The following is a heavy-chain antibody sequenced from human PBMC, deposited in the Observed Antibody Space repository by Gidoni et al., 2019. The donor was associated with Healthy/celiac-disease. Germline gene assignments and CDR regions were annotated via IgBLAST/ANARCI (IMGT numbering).Heavy chain of an antibody. J-gene: IGHJ5*02. CDR3: ARIRGVFMVRGFNWFDP. CDR2: IHYSGST. CDR1: GGSISSSIYY. D-gene: IGHD3-10*01. V-gene: IGHV4-39*07. Sequence: QLQLQESCPGLVKPSENLSLTCTLSGGSISSSIYYWGWIRQPPGKGLEWIGSIHYSGSTYYNPSLKRRVTISVDTSKNQFSLKLSSVTAADTAVYYWARIRGVFMVRGFNWFDPWGQGTLVTVSS.